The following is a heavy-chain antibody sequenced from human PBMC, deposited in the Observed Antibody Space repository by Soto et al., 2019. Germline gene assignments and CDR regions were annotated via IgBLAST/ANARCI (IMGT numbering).Heavy chain of an antibody. Sequence: ASVKVSCKASGYTFTSYGISWVRQAPGQGLEWMGWISAYNGNTNYAQKLQGRVTMTTDTSTSTAYMELRSLRSDDTAVYYCARDRPLHPSYHYYGMDVWGQGTTVTVSS. D-gene: IGHD2-15*01. CDR2: ISAYNGNT. CDR3: ARDRPLHPSYHYYGMDV. V-gene: IGHV1-18*01. J-gene: IGHJ6*02. CDR1: GYTFTSYG.